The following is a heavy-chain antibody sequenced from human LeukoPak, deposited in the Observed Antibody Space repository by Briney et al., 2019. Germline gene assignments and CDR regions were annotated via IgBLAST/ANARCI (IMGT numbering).Heavy chain of an antibody. CDR3: ASDLLY. V-gene: IGHV3-53*05. Sequence: GGSLRLSCAASGVTVSSHYMNWVRRAPGKGLEWVSVIYGVDGTSYVDSVKGRFTISRDNSKNTVYLQMNSLRVDDTAVYYCASDLLYWGQGTLVTVSS. CDR1: GVTVSSHY. CDR2: IYGVDGT. J-gene: IGHJ4*02. D-gene: IGHD2-15*01.